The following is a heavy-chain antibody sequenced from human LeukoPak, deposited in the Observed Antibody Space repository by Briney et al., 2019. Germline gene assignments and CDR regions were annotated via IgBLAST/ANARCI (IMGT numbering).Heavy chain of an antibody. J-gene: IGHJ5*02. CDR3: ARGFGYCSSTSCYGLYNWFDP. Sequence: SETLSLTXTVSGGSISSYYWSWIRQPPGKGLEWLGYIYYSGSTNYNPSLKSRVTISVDTSKNQFSLKLSSVTAADTAVYYCARGFGYCSSTSCYGLYNWFDPWGQGTLVTVSS. V-gene: IGHV4-59*01. CDR2: IYYSGST. CDR1: GGSISSYY. D-gene: IGHD2-2*01.